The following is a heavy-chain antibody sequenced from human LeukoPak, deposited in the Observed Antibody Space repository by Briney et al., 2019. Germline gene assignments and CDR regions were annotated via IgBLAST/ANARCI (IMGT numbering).Heavy chain of an antibody. CDR3: ARDGAPASHDYGDQTEFDY. J-gene: IGHJ4*02. CDR1: GGSISSYY. D-gene: IGHD4-17*01. V-gene: IGHV4-4*07. CDR2: IYTSGST. Sequence: SETLSLTCTVSGGSISSYYWSWIRQPAGKGLEWIGRIYTSGSTNYNPSLKSRVTMSVDTSKNQFSLKLSSVTAADTAVYYCARDGAPASHDYGDQTEFDYWGQGTLVTVSS.